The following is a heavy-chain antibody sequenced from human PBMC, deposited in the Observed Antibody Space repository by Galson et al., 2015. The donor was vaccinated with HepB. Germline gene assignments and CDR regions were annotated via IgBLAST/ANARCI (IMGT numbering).Heavy chain of an antibody. Sequence: SLRLSCAASGFTFSNYAMHWVRQAPGKGLEWAAVISYDGSNKYYADSVKGRFTISRDNSKNTLNVQMNSLRPEDTAVYNCSRDDRGEGACDIWGQGTMVTVSS. CDR3: SRDDRGEGACDI. D-gene: IGHD3-16*01. CDR2: ISYDGSNK. J-gene: IGHJ3*02. V-gene: IGHV3-30*04. CDR1: GFTFSNYA.